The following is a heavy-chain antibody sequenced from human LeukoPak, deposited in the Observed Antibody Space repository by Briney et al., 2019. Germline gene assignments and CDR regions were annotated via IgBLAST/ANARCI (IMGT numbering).Heavy chain of an antibody. Sequence: GGSLRLSCAASGFTFSGSAMHWVRQAPGKGLEWVGRIRSKANSYATAYAASVKGRFTISRDDSKNTAYLQMNSLKTEDTAVYYCTRRDVDFDYWGQGTLVTVSS. CDR2: IRSKANSYAT. CDR1: GFTFSGSA. D-gene: IGHD2-21*01. J-gene: IGHJ4*02. CDR3: TRRDVDFDY. V-gene: IGHV3-73*01.